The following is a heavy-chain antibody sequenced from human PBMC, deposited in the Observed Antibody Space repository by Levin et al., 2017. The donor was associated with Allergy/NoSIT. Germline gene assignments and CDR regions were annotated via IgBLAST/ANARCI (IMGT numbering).Heavy chain of an antibody. CDR3: ARMYCSSTSCYAGMGLNWFDP. D-gene: IGHD2-2*01. Sequence: PGGSLRLSCTVSGGSISSYYWSWIRQPPGKGLEWIGYIYYSGSTNYNPSLKSRVTISVDTSKNPFSLKLSSVTAADTAVYYCARMYCSSTSCYAGMGLNWFDPWGQGTLVTVSS. CDR1: GGSISSYY. V-gene: IGHV4-59*01. J-gene: IGHJ5*02. CDR2: IYYSGST.